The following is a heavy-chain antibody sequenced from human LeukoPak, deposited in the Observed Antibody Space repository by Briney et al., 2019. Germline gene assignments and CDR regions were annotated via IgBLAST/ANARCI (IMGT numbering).Heavy chain of an antibody. CDR1: GFTFSSYA. Sequence: GGSLRLSCAASGFTFSSYAMSWVRQAPGKGLEWVSAISGSGGSTYYADSVKGRFTISRDNSKNTLYLQMNSLRAEDTAVYYCAKDSTILVISPRYMDVWGKGTTVTVSS. D-gene: IGHD3-22*01. J-gene: IGHJ6*03. CDR2: ISGSGGST. CDR3: AKDSTILVISPRYMDV. V-gene: IGHV3-23*01.